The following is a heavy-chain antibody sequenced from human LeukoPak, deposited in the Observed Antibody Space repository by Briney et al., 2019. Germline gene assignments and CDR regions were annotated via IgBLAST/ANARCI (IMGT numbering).Heavy chain of an antibody. CDR2: ISAYNGNT. Sequence: ASVKVSCKASGYTFTSYGISWVRQAPGQGLEWMGWISAYNGNTNYAQKLQGRVTMTTDTSTGTAYMELRSLRSDDTAVYYCARVGFGRYYYYYYGMDVWGQGTTVTVSS. V-gene: IGHV1-18*01. CDR3: ARVGFGRYYYYYYGMDV. CDR1: GYTFTSYG. D-gene: IGHD3/OR15-3a*01. J-gene: IGHJ6*02.